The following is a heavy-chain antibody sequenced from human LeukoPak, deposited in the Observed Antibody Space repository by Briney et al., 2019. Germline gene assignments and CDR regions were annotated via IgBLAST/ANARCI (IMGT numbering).Heavy chain of an antibody. J-gene: IGHJ4*02. D-gene: IGHD3-10*01. V-gene: IGHV4-34*01. CDR2: INHSGST. CDR1: GGSFSGYY. Sequence: PSETLSLTCAVYGGSFSGYYWSWIRQPPGKGLEWIGEINHSGSTNYNPSLKSRVTISVDTSKNQFSLKLSSVTAADTAVYYCARAYLWFGEQADYWGQGTLVTVSS. CDR3: ARAYLWFGEQADY.